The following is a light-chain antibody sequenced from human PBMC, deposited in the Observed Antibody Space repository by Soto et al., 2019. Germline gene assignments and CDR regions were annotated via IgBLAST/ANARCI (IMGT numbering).Light chain of an antibody. Sequence: HSVLTQPPSVSAAPGQKVTISCSGSSSNIGNNSVSWYQQLTGTAPKLLIYDNNKRPSGIPDRFSGSKSGTSATLGITGLQTGDEADYYCGTWDSSLSAGNVFGTGTKV. J-gene: IGLJ1*01. CDR3: GTWDSSLSAGNV. CDR1: SSNIGNNS. CDR2: DNN. V-gene: IGLV1-51*01.